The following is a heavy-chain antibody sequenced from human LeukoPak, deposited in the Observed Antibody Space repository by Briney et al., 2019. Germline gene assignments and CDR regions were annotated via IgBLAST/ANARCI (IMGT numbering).Heavy chain of an antibody. CDR1: GDSFTTYW. CDR2: IYLGNSDT. V-gene: IGHV5-51*01. Sequence: GESLKIPCKGSGDSFTTYWIGWVRQMPGKGLEWMGIIYLGNSDTRYSPSFQGQVTISADKSINTAYLQWSSLKASDTAMYYCVRHRNWNYDYWGQGTLVTVSS. CDR3: VRHRNWNYDY. D-gene: IGHD1-1*01. J-gene: IGHJ4*02.